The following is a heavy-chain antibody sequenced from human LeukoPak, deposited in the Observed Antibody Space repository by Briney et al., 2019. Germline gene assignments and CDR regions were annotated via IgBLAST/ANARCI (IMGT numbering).Heavy chain of an antibody. V-gene: IGHV3-11*01. D-gene: IGHD5-12*01. J-gene: IGHJ4*02. CDR1: GYTFSDYY. CDR3: AGVYVRYDGVIDY. CDR2: ISSNCGTI. Sequence: GGSLRLSCAASGYTFSDYYISWVREASGKGLEWVVYISSNCGTIYYAESLKGRFTLPRDTAKNSVYLELNSLRSGDTAVYYCAGVYVRYDGVIDYWDQGTLVTVSA.